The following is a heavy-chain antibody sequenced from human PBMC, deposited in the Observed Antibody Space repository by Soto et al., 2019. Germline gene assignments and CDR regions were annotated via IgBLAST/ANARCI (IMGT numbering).Heavy chain of an antibody. Sequence: ASVKVSCKASGYTFVNYAMHWVRQAPGQRLEWVGWITVGNGHSRYSENLRGRDAFTRDTSASTAYTELSSQRSEDTSVYYCAGDGTYGSGWYNKPTYTLAVWGQGTTVTVSS. J-gene: IGHJ6*01. V-gene: IGHV1-3*01. CDR3: AGDGTYGSGWYNKPTYTLAV. CDR1: GYTFVNYA. D-gene: IGHD6-19*01. CDR2: ITVGNGHS.